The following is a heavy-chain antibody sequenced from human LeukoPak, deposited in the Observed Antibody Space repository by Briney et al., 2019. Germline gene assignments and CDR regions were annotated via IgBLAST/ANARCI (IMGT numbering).Heavy chain of an antibody. Sequence: GGSLRLSCAASGFNFDDSWMTWVRKAPGKGLGWVANIKNDGTEKYYADFEKGRFTITRDNVESFLFLQMDSLRADDTAVYYCVRISTAVAVADYWGQGTLLTVSS. CDR3: VRISTAVAVADY. CDR2: IKNDGTEK. J-gene: IGHJ4*02. CDR1: GFNFDDSW. D-gene: IGHD6-19*01. V-gene: IGHV3-7*01.